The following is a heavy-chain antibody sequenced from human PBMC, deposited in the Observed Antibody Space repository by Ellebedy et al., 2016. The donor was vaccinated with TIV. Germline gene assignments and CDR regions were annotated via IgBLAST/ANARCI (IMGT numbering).Heavy chain of an antibody. D-gene: IGHD1-1*01. Sequence: MPSETLSLTCTVSGGSISSGGYYWSWIRQHPGKGLEWIGYIYYSGSTYYNPSLKSRVTISVDTSKNQFSLKLSSVTAADTAVYYCARDRPNWKGAFDIWGQGTMVTVSS. CDR1: GGSISSGGYY. V-gene: IGHV4-61*08. CDR2: IYYSGST. J-gene: IGHJ3*02. CDR3: ARDRPNWKGAFDI.